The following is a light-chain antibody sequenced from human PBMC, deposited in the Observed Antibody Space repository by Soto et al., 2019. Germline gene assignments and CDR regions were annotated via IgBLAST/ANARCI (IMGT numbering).Light chain of an antibody. J-gene: IGLJ2*01. V-gene: IGLV1-44*01. Sequence: QSVLTQPPSASGTPGQRFTISCSGSRSNIGSNTVNWYQQLPGTAPKLLIYSNNQRPSGVPDRFSGSKSGTSASLAISGLQSEDEADYYCAAWDDSLNGVVFGGGTQLTVL. CDR2: SNN. CDR3: AAWDDSLNGVV. CDR1: RSNIGSNT.